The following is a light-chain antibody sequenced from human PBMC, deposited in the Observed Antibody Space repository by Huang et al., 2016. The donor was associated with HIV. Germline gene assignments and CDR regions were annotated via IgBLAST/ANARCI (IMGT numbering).Light chain of an antibody. Sequence: DIVMTQSPDSLAVSLGERATINCKSSQSIFFRPNRGNYLAWYQQKPGQPPKLLIFWPSTRSSGVPDRFSGSGSGTDFTLTISSLQAEYVAVYYCQQYYTTPYTFGQGTKLDIK. J-gene: IGKJ2*01. CDR2: WPS. V-gene: IGKV4-1*01. CDR3: QQYYTTPYT. CDR1: QSIFFRPNRGNY.